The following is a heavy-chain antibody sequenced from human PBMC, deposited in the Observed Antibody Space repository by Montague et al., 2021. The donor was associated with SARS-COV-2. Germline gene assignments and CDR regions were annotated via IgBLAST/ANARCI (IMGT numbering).Heavy chain of an antibody. CDR3: ATLRDIVVVPAAMDYYGMDV. Sequence: SLRLSCAASGFTFDDYAMHWVRQAPGKGLEWVSGISWNSGSIGYADSVKGRFTISRDSAKNSLYLQMNSLRAEDTALYYCATLRDIVVVPAAMDYYGMDVWGKGTTVTVSS. D-gene: IGHD2-2*01. J-gene: IGHJ6*04. CDR2: ISWNSGSI. V-gene: IGHV3-9*01. CDR1: GFTFDDYA.